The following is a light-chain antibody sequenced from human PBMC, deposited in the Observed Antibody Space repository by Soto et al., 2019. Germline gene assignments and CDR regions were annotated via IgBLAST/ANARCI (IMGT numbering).Light chain of an antibody. CDR3: HQYDSSPLS. Sequence: EIVLTQSPGTLSLSPGERATLSCSASQSVSSSYLAWYQQKPGQAPRLLIYGASSRATGIPDRFSGSGSGTDFTLTISRLQPEYVAVYYCHQYDSSPLSFGGGTKVEIK. V-gene: IGKV3-20*01. CDR1: QSVSSSY. J-gene: IGKJ4*01. CDR2: GAS.